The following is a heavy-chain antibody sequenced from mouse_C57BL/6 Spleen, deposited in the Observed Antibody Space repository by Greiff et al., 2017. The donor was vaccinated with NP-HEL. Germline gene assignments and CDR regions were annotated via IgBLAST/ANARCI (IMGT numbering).Heavy chain of an antibody. CDR2: ISYDGSN. V-gene: IGHV3-6*01. J-gene: IGHJ2*01. Sequence: VQLKESGPGLVKPSQSLSLTCSVTGYSITSGYYWNWIRQFPGNKLEWMGYISYDGSNNYNPSLKNRISITRDTSKNQFFLKLNSVTTEDTATYYCARGGGRLLDYWGQGTTLTVSS. CDR1: GYSITSGYY. CDR3: ARGGGRLLDY.